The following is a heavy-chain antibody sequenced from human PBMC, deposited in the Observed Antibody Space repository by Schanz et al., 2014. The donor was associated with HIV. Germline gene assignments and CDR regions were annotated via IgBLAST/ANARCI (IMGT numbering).Heavy chain of an antibody. CDR1: GGSISSGDYY. Sequence: QVQLQESGPGLVKPSQTLSLTCTVSGGSISSGDYYWSWIRQPPGKGLEWIGEINHSGSTNYNPSLKSRVTISVDTSKNQFSLKLSSVTAADTAVYYCGRVSGYYGMDVWGQGTAVTVSS. V-gene: IGHV4-30-4*01. CDR2: INHSGST. D-gene: IGHD6-25*01. CDR3: GRVSGYYGMDV. J-gene: IGHJ6*02.